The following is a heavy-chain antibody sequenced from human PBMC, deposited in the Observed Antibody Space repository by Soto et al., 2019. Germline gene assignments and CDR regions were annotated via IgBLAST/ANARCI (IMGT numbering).Heavy chain of an antibody. V-gene: IGHV4-34*01. CDR1: GGSFSGYY. CDR2: INHSGSA. CDR3: TRVPRWCSGGSCYFDY. Sequence: QVQLQQWGAGLLKPSETLSLTCEVYGGSFSGYYWSWIRQPPGKGLEWIGEINHSGSANYNPSRKSRVTISVDTPKHQISLKLSSVTAADTAVYYCTRVPRWCSGGSCYFDYWGQGTLGTVSS. D-gene: IGHD2-15*01. J-gene: IGHJ4*02.